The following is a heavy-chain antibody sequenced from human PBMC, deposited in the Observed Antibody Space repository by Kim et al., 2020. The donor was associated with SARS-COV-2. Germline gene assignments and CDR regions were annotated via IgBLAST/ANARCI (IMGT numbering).Heavy chain of an antibody. V-gene: IGHV7-4-1*02. Sequence: NATYAEGVTGRVVFSLDTSVSTAYLQISSLKAEDTAVYYCARSNYYGMDVWGQGTTVTVSS. CDR3: ARSNYYGMDV. J-gene: IGHJ6*02.